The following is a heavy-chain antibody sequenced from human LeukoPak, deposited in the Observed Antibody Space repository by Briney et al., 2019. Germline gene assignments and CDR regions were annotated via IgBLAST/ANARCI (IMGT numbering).Heavy chain of an antibody. J-gene: IGHJ3*02. D-gene: IGHD2-2*01. V-gene: IGHV3-74*01. CDR3: ARDEYDLLAGAFDI. Sequence: GGSLRLSCAASGFTFSNYWMHWVRQRPGKGLEWVAQIKSDGSSTSYPDAVKGRFSISRDNVKTTLYLQMTSLRVEDTAVNYCARDEYDLLAGAFDIWGQGTMVIVAS. CDR1: GFTFSNYW. CDR2: IKSDGSST.